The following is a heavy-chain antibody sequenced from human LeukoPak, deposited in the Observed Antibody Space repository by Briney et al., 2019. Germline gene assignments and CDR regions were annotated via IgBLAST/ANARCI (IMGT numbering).Heavy chain of an antibody. V-gene: IGHV1-8*01. D-gene: IGHD3-10*01. CDR2: MNPNSGNT. CDR3: ARGGRLRWSGKNWFDP. Sequence: ASVKVSCKASGYTFTSYDINWVREAPGQGLEWMGWMNPNSGNTGYAQKFQGRVPMTRNTSISTAYMELSSLRSEDTAVYYCARGGRLRWSGKNWFDPWGQGTLVTVSS. CDR1: GYTFTSYD. J-gene: IGHJ5*02.